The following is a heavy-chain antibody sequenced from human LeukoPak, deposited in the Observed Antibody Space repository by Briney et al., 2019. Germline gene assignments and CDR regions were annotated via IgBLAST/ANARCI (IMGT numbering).Heavy chain of an antibody. CDR1: GGSFSGYY. Sequence: SETLSLTCAVYGGSFSGYYWSWIRQPPGKGLAWIGEINLCGSTNYHPSLKSRVSIPVDTSKNQFALKLSSVPAADAPVYYCSSRQWRVRLGREDACDIWGQGPIVPVSA. D-gene: IGHD6-19*01. CDR2: INLCGST. CDR3: SSRQWRVRLGREDACDI. J-gene: IGHJ3*02. V-gene: IGHV4-34*01.